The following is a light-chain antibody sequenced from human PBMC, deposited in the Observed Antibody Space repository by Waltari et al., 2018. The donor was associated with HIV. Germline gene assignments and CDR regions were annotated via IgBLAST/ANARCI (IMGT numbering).Light chain of an antibody. V-gene: IGLV3-1*01. CDR2: QDN. CDR3: QAWESSTDVV. J-gene: IGLJ2*01. Sequence: SYELTQPPSVSVSPGQTASIPCSGDKLGDKYACWYQQKPGQSPLLVIYQDNKRPSGIPELLAGSNSVNTATLTSSGTQVMDEADYYCQAWESSTDVVFGGGTKLTVL. CDR1: KLGDKY.